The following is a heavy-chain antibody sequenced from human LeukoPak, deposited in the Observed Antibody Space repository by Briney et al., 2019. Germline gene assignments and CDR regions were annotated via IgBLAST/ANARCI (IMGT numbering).Heavy chain of an antibody. CDR2: IYHSGTT. CDR3: ARDQSSSWYWFDP. D-gene: IGHD6-13*01. V-gene: IGHV4-30-2*01. Sequence: SETLSLTCAVSGGSISSGGYSWNWIRQPPGKGLGWIGYIYHSGTTYYNPSLKCRVTISVDRTKTQFSLKLSSVTAADTAVYYCARDQSSSWYWFDPWGQGTLVTVSS. CDR1: GGSISSGGYS. J-gene: IGHJ5*02.